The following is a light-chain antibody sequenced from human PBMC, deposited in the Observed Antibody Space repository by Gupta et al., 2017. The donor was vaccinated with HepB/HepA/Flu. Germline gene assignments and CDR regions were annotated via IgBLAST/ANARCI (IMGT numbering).Light chain of an antibody. CDR3: CSFVGGYTLV. J-gene: IGLJ3*02. CDR2: DVS. CDR1: SSDVGRYDY. Sequence: QSALTQPRSVSGSPGQSVSISCTGTSSDVGRYDYVSWYQQHPGKAPKLMMYDVSKRRSGGADRYSGSKSGNTASLTISGLQLEDEADYYCCSFVGGYTLVFGGGTKLTVL. V-gene: IGLV2-11*01.